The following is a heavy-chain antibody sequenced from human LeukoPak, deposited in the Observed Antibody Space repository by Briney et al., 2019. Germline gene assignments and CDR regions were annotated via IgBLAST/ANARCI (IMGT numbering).Heavy chain of an antibody. CDR1: GFTFDDYA. Sequence: GRSLRLSCAASGFTFDDYAMHWVRQAPGKGLEWVSGISWNSGSIGYADSVKGRFTISRDNAKNSLYLQMNSLRADDTALYYCASSGGHWGQGTLVTVSS. CDR2: ISWNSGSI. CDR3: ASSGGH. J-gene: IGHJ4*02. V-gene: IGHV3-9*01. D-gene: IGHD6-19*01.